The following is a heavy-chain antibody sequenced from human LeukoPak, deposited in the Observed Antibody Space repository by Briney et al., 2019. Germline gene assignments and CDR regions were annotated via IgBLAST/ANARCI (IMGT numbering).Heavy chain of an antibody. V-gene: IGHV4-39*07. CDR1: GGSISSSSYS. J-gene: IGHJ4*02. CDR2: IYYSGST. D-gene: IGHD2-2*01. Sequence: SETLSLTCTVSGGSISSSSYSWGWIRQPPGKGLEWIGSIYYSGSTYYNPSLKSRVTISVDTSKNQFSLKLSSVTAADTAVYYCARIKTPRYCSSTSCESSYFDYWGQGTLVTVSS. CDR3: ARIKTPRYCSSTSCESSYFDY.